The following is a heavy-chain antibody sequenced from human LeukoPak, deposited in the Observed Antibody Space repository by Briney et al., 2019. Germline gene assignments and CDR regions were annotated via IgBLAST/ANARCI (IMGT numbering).Heavy chain of an antibody. CDR3: ARRGSGISNAFDI. Sequence: PSETLSLTCSVSGGSISSYYWSWIRQPPGKGLEWIGYLYYSGSTNSNPSLKSRVTMSVDTSKNQFSLKLRSVTAADTAVYYCARRGSGISNAFDIWGQGTMVTVSS. CDR2: LYYSGST. J-gene: IGHJ3*02. D-gene: IGHD3-10*01. V-gene: IGHV4-59*01. CDR1: GGSISSYY.